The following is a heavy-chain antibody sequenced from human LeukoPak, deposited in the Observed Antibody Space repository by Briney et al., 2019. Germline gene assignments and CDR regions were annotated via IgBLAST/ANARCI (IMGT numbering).Heavy chain of an antibody. J-gene: IGHJ4*02. CDR1: GGSFSGYY. D-gene: IGHD3-10*01. CDR2: INHSGST. Sequence: SETLSVTCAVYGGSFSGYYWSWIRQPPGKGLEWIGEINHSGSTNYNPSLKSRVTISVDTSKNQFSLKLSSVTAADTAVYYCARGRITMVRGVIKAVSADFDYWGQGTLVTVSS. V-gene: IGHV4-34*01. CDR3: ARGRITMVRGVIKAVSADFDY.